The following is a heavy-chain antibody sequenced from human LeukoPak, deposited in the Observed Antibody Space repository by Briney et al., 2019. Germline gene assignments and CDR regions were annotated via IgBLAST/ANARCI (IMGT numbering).Heavy chain of an antibody. CDR3: ARGPSYDSGQPGY. D-gene: IGHD3-10*01. Sequence: GGSLRLSCAASGFTFSSYGMHWVRQAPGKGLEWVSFISSSGNTKYYPDSVKGRFTISRDNAKNSLYLQMNSLRGEDTAVYYCARGPSYDSGQPGYWGQGTLVTVSS. V-gene: IGHV3-48*04. CDR2: ISSSGNTK. CDR1: GFTFSSYG. J-gene: IGHJ4*02.